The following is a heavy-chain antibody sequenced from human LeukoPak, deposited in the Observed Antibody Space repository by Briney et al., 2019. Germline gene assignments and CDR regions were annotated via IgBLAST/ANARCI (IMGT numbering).Heavy chain of an antibody. V-gene: IGHV3-53*01. Sequence: GGSLRLSCAASGFTVSSNYMSWVRQAPGKGLEWVSTIYSGGSTYYAGSVKGRFTISRDTSKNTLYLQMNSLRGEDTAVYYCARNGYTSGWYRNWGQGTLVTVSS. D-gene: IGHD6-19*01. J-gene: IGHJ4*02. CDR1: GFTVSSNY. CDR3: ARNGYTSGWYRN. CDR2: IYSGGST.